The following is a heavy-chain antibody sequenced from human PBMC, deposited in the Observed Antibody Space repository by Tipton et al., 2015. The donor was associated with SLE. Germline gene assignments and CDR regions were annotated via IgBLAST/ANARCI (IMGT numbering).Heavy chain of an antibody. Sequence: SLRLSCAASGFSVTNNYMSWVRQAPGKGLEWVSAISGGGGSTYYADFVKGRFSISIDKSKKTLFLQMNSLRVDGTATYYCAKFEKTTDFYLDSWGQGTLVSVSS. CDR1: GFSVTNNY. CDR2: ISGGGGST. CDR3: AKFEKTTDFYLDS. J-gene: IGHJ4*02. V-gene: IGHV3-23*01. D-gene: IGHD1/OR15-1a*01.